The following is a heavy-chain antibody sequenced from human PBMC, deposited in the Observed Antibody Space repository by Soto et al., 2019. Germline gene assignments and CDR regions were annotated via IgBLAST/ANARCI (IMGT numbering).Heavy chain of an antibody. CDR3: ARLGGYCSGGSCPWDWYFDL. CDR2: IIPIFGTA. J-gene: IGHJ2*01. CDR1: GGTFSSYA. D-gene: IGHD2-15*01. Sequence: QVQLVQSGAEVKKPGSSVKVSCKASGGTFSSYAISWVRQAPGQGLEWMGGIIPIFGTANYAQKFQGRVTITADDSTSTAYMELSSLRSEDTAVYYCARLGGYCSGGSCPWDWYFDLWGRGTLVTVSS. V-gene: IGHV1-69*01.